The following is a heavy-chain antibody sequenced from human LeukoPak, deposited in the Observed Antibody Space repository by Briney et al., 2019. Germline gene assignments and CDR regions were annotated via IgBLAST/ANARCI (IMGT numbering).Heavy chain of an antibody. CDR3: ARDIISEYSRSHSHFDP. V-gene: IGHV4-59*11. Sequence: SETLSLTCTVSGGSISSQYWSWIRQPPGKGLEWIGYISYSGSTSYNPSLKSRVTIPVDTSKSQFSLRLRSVTAADTAVYYCARDIISEYSRSHSHFDPWGQGTLVTVSS. D-gene: IGHD6-6*01. CDR1: GGSISSQY. J-gene: IGHJ5*02. CDR2: ISYSGST.